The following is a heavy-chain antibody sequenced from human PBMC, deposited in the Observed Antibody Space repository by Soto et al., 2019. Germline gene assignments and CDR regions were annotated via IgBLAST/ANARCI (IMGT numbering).Heavy chain of an antibody. V-gene: IGHV4-39*01. D-gene: IGHD2-8*01. CDR1: GGSISSSSYY. J-gene: IGHJ4*02. CDR3: ARVQCSQRIIVLMPYRYYFDY. CDR2: IYYSGST. Sequence: PSETPSLTCTVSGGSISSSSYYWGWIRQPPGKGLEWIGSIYYSGSTYYNPSLKSRVTISVDTSKNQFSLKLSSVTAADTAVYYCARVQCSQRIIVLMPYRYYFDYWGQGTLVTVSS.